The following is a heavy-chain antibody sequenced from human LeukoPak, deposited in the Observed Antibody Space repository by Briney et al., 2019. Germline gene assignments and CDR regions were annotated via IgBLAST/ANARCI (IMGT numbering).Heavy chain of an antibody. CDR3: ARARIAAPRLFDY. CDR2: IYTSGST. V-gene: IGHV4-61*02. CDR1: GGSISSGSYY. Sequence: PSETLSLTCTVSGGSISSGSYYWSWIRQPAGKGLEWIGRIYTSGSTNYNPSLKSRVTISVDTSKNQFSLKLSSVTAADTAVYYCARARIAAPRLFDYWGQGTLVTVSS. J-gene: IGHJ4*02. D-gene: IGHD6-13*01.